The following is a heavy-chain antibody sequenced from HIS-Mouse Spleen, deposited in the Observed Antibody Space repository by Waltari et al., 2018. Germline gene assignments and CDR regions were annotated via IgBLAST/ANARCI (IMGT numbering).Heavy chain of an antibody. Sequence: EVQLVESGGGLVQPGGSLKLSCAASGFTFSGSAIPWVRPDSGTGLEWVGRIRSKANSYATAYAASVKGRFTISRDDSKNTAYLQMNSLKTEDTAVYYCTRNSDIAAAGYYYYYGMDVWGQGTTVTVSS. V-gene: IGHV3-73*02. J-gene: IGHJ6*02. CDR3: TRNSDIAAAGYYYYYGMDV. CDR2: IRSKANSYAT. CDR1: GFTFSGSA. D-gene: IGHD6-13*01.